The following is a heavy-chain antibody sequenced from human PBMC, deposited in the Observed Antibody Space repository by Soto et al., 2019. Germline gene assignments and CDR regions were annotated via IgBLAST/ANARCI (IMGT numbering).Heavy chain of an antibody. CDR2: IHYTGSI. V-gene: IGHV4-30-4*08. J-gene: IGHJ6*02. Sequence: QVQLQQSGPGLVEPSQTLSLTCAVSGGSISSEYFHWTWIRQSPGKGLEWIGYIHYTGSIMYNPSFKSRLTMAVDTTKNQFSLQLTSVTAAETAVYFCAREDDGGDRDYYGLDVWGQGTTVTVSS. CDR1: GGSISSEYFH. D-gene: IGHD2-21*02. CDR3: AREDDGGDRDYYGLDV.